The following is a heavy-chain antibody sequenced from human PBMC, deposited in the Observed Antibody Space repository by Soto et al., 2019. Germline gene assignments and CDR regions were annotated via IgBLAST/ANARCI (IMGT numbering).Heavy chain of an antibody. D-gene: IGHD5-12*01. V-gene: IGHV3-21*01. J-gene: IGHJ5*02. CDR3: ARDLRIVATIDRFDP. Sequence: GGSLRLSCAASGFTFSSYSMNWVRQAPGKGLEWVSSISSSSSYIYYADSVKGRFTISRDNAKNSLYLQMNSLRAEDTAVYYCARDLRIVATIDRFDPWGQGTLVTVSS. CDR2: ISSSSSYI. CDR1: GFTFSSYS.